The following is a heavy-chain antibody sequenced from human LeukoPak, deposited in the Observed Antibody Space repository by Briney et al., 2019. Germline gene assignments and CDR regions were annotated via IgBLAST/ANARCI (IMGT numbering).Heavy chain of an antibody. CDR3: ARPKGSIAVAGTGAFDI. D-gene: IGHD6-19*01. CDR2: INPHSGGT. Sequence: ASVKVSCKASGYTFTDYYMHWVRQAPGQGLEWMGWINPHSGGTDHAQKFQGRVTMTRDTSISTAYMELSRLRSEDTAVYYCARPKGSIAVAGTGAFDIWGQGTMVTVSS. J-gene: IGHJ3*02. V-gene: IGHV1-2*02. CDR1: GYTFTDYY.